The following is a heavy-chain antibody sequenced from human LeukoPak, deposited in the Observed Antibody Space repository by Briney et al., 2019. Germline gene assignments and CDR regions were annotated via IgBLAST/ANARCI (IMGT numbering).Heavy chain of an antibody. CDR3: ARVRGSSYGDFFDY. CDR1: GYTFTGYY. V-gene: IGHV1-2*06. J-gene: IGHJ4*02. CDR2: INPNSGGT. Sequence: ASVKVSCKASGYTFTGYYMHWVRQAPGQGLERMGRINPNSGGTNYAQKFQGRVTMTRDTSISTAYMALSRLRSDDTAVYYFARVRGSSYGDFFDYWGQGTLVTVSS. D-gene: IGHD3-10*01.